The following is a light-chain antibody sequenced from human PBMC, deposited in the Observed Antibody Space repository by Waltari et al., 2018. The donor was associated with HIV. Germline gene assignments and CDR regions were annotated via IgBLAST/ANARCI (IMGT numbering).Light chain of an antibody. CDR1: KSVLSPSNNVNY. CDR3: QQYYSTPT. J-gene: IGKJ5*01. Sequence: DIVLTQSPETLSVSLGERAAIHCKSEKSVLSPSNNVNYFAWYQQRPGQRPTLLFSEASSRSSGVPVRFTASGSRTDFTLTIDDLQADDVAVYFCQQYYSTPTFGRGTQLV. V-gene: IGKV4-1*01. CDR2: EAS.